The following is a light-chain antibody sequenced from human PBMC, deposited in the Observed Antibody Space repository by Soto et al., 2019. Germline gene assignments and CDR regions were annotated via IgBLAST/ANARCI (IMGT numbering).Light chain of an antibody. J-gene: IGKJ4*01. CDR1: QSISIN. V-gene: IGKV3-15*01. CDR2: EAS. Sequence: EIGMSQSPATLSVSTGERAILSCRASQSISINLAWYQQKPGQAPRLLIYEASTRATGIPARFSGSGSGTDFTLTISSLQPEDFATYYCQQSYSTPSFGGGTKV. CDR3: QQSYSTPS.